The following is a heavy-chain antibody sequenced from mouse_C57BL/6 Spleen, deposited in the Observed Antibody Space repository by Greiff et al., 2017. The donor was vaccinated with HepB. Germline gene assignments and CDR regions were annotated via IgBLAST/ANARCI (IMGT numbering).Heavy chain of an antibody. Sequence: LQQSGGGLVQPGGSLKLSCAASGFTFSDYYMYWVRQTPEKRLEWVAYISNGGGSTYYPDTVKGRFTISRDNAKNTLYLQMSRLKSEDTAMYYCARQRTYAMDYWGQGTSVTVSS. V-gene: IGHV5-12*01. J-gene: IGHJ4*01. CDR3: ARQRTYAMDY. CDR2: ISNGGGST. CDR1: GFTFSDYY.